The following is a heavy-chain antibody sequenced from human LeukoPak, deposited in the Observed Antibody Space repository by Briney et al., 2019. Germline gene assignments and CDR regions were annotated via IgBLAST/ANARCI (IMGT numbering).Heavy chain of an antibody. Sequence: GGSLRLSCAASGFTFSSYSMNWVRQAPGKGLEWVSSISSSSSYIYYADSVKGRFTISRDNAKNSLYLQMNSLRAEDTAVYYCARSGKTTTVASSAYWGQGTLVTVSS. CDR2: ISSSSSYI. V-gene: IGHV3-21*01. CDR1: GFTFSSYS. J-gene: IGHJ4*02. D-gene: IGHD4-23*01. CDR3: ARSGKTTTVASSAY.